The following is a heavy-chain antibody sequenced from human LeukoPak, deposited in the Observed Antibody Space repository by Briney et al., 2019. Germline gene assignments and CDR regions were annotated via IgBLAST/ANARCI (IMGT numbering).Heavy chain of an antibody. D-gene: IGHD7-27*01. CDR3: AKGLVNGGNFDK. J-gene: IGHJ4*02. CDR1: EFTFSMSA. V-gene: IGHV3-23*01. CDR2: ISDSADST. Sequence: GGSLRLSCEASEFTFSMSAMSWVRQAPGKGLEWVSAISDSADSTYYADSVKGRFTISRDNSKNTLYLQLNSLRAEDTAVYYCAKGLVNGGNFDKWGQGTLVTVSS.